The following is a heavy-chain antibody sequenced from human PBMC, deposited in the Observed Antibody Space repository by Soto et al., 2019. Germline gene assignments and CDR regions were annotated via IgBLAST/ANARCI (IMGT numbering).Heavy chain of an antibody. CDR1: GFSFSDYG. J-gene: IGHJ6*02. CDR3: ARDQGRATADGPLGNGLDV. D-gene: IGHD6-13*01. Sequence: QVHLVESGGGVVQPGTSLRLSCAASGFSFSDYGMHWVRQAPGKGLEWLTIIWFDASHEYYADSVKGRFTISRDNSNITLYLQLHSLTADDTAVYFCARDQGRATADGPLGNGLDVWGQGTAVTVSS. CDR2: IWFDASHE. V-gene: IGHV3-33*01.